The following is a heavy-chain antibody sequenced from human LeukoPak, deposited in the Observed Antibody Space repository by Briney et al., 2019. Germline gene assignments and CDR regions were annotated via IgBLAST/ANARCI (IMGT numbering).Heavy chain of an antibody. V-gene: IGHV3-30*03. Sequence: GGSLRLSCAASGFTFSSYAMHWVRQAPGKGLEWVIVLSYDGTNEYSADSVKGRFTISRDNSKNTLYLQMNSLRVEDTAVYYCARGRPHGNDYWGQGTLVTVSS. CDR1: GFTFSSYA. CDR2: LSYDGTNE. CDR3: ARGRPHGNDY. J-gene: IGHJ4*02. D-gene: IGHD4-23*01.